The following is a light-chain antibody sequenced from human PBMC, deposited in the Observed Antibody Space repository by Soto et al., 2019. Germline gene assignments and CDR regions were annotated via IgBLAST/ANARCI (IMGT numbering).Light chain of an antibody. CDR3: CSYVGSDTYVI. CDR2: DVS. Sequence: QSALTQPRSVSGSPGQSVTISCTGTSSDVGAYNYVSWYQQHPGKAPKFMIYDVSKRPSGVSNRFSGSKSGNTASLTISGLQAEDEGQYYCCSYVGSDTYVIFGGGTKLTVL. V-gene: IGLV2-11*01. CDR1: SSDVGAYNY. J-gene: IGLJ2*01.